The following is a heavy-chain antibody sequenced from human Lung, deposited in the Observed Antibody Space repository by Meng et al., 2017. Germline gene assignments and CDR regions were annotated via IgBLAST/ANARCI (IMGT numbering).Heavy chain of an antibody. CDR1: GDSVSSNSAA. CDR2: TYYRSKWYN. J-gene: IGHJ4*02. Sequence: QLPLQQSGPRLVKPSQTPYHTCANSGDSVSSNSAAWNWIRQSPSRGLEWLGRTYYRSKWYNGYAVSVRSRITINPDTSKNQFSLQLNSVTPEDTAVYYCARSQQWLDSWGQGTLVTVSS. V-gene: IGHV6-1*01. CDR3: ARSQQWLDS. D-gene: IGHD6-19*01.